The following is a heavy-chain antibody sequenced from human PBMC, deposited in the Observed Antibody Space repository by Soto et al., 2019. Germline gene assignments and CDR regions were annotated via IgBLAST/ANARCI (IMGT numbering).Heavy chain of an antibody. Sequence: EVQLVESGGGLVKPGRSLRLSCTASGFTFGDYAMSWFRQAPGKGLEWVGFIRSKAYGGTTEYAASVKGRFTISRDDSKSIAYLQMNSLKTEDTAVYYCTRDRAIVVVPAANDAYYYYYGMDVWGQGTTVTVSS. D-gene: IGHD2-2*01. CDR1: GFTFGDYA. CDR2: IRSKAYGGTT. J-gene: IGHJ6*02. CDR3: TRDRAIVVVPAANDAYYYYYGMDV. V-gene: IGHV3-49*05.